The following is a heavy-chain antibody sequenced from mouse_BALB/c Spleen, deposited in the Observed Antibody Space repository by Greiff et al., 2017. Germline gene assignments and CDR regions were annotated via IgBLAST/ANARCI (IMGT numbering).Heavy chain of an antibody. CDR2: ISSGSSTI. Sequence: DVQLVESGGGLVQPGGSRKLSCAASGFTFSSFGMHWVRQAPEKGLEWVAYISSGSSTIYYADTVKGRFTISRDNPKNTLFLQMTSLRSEDTAMYYCARSGGGYDYFDYWGQGTTLTVSS. CDR3: ARSGGGYDYFDY. D-gene: IGHD2-2*01. J-gene: IGHJ2*01. CDR1: GFTFSSFG. V-gene: IGHV5-17*02.